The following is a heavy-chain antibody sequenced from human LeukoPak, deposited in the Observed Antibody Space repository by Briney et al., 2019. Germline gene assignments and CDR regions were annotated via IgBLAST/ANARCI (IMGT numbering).Heavy chain of an antibody. Sequence: SETLSLTCTVSGGSISNYYWTWIRQPAGKGLEWIGRFYPRGTSDYNPSLKSRVAMSVDTSKNEFSLKLSSVTAADTAVYYCARKPLWSDGFDIWGQGQRSPSLQ. CDR3: ARKPLWSDGFDI. J-gene: IGHJ3*02. D-gene: IGHD3-16*01. V-gene: IGHV4-4*07. CDR2: FYPRGTS. CDR1: GGSISNYY.